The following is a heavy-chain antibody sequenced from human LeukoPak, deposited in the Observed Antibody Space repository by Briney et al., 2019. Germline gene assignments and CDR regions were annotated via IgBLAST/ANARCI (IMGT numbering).Heavy chain of an antibody. D-gene: IGHD3-9*01. Sequence: SETLSLTCAVYGGSFSGYYWSWIRQPPGKGLEWIGEINHSGSTNYNPSLKSRVTISVDTSKNQFSLKLSSVTAADTAVYYCAIMYYDILTGYLAPPAGFDPWGQGTPVTVSS. CDR1: GGSFSGYY. J-gene: IGHJ5*02. CDR3: AIMYYDILTGYLAPPAGFDP. V-gene: IGHV4-34*01. CDR2: INHSGST.